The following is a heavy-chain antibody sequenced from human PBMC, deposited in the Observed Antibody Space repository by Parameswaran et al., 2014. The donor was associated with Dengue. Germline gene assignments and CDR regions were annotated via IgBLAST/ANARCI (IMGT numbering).Heavy chain of an antibody. CDR3: ARMARVVPAATYYYYYGMDV. V-gene: IGHV1-8*01. Sequence: WVRQAPGQGLEWMGWMNPNSGNTGYAQKFQGRVTMTRNTSISTAYMELSSLRSEDTAVYYCARMARVVPAATYYYYYGMDVWGQGTTVTVSS. CDR2: MNPNSGNT. J-gene: IGHJ6*02. D-gene: IGHD2-2*01.